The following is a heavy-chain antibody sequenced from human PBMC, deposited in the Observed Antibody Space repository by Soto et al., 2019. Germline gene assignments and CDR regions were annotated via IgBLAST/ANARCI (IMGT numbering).Heavy chain of an antibody. J-gene: IGHJ4*02. CDR2: IIPVFGTT. D-gene: IGHD5-12*01. V-gene: IGHV1-69*01. Sequence: QVQLVQSGAEVKKPGSSVKVSCKAPGGTFKNNGISWVRQAPGQGLEWMGGIIPVFGTTNYAQKFQCRLTITADDSTSTAYMELSSLRSEDTAVYYCARENGVAVGTILYYFDYWGKGTLVTVSS. CDR3: ARENGVAVGTILYYFDY. CDR1: GGTFKNNG.